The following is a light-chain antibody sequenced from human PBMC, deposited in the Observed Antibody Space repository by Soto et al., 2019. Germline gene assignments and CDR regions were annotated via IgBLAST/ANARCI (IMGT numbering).Light chain of an antibody. V-gene: IGLV1-44*01. CDR2: SNN. Sequence: VLTQPPSASGTPGQRVTISCSGSSSNVGSNTVNWYQQLPGTAPKLLIYSNNQRPSGVPDRFSGSKSGTSASLAISGLQSEDEADYYCAAWDDSLNGYVFGTGTKVTVL. J-gene: IGLJ1*01. CDR1: SSNVGSNT. CDR3: AAWDDSLNGYV.